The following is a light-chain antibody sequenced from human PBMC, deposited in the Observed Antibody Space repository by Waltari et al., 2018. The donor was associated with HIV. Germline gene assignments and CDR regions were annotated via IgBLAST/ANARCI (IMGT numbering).Light chain of an antibody. CDR3: QSTDSSGVYWV. V-gene: IGLV3-25*03. CDR1: ALPKRY. CDR2: RDT. Sequence: SYELTQPPSVSVSPGQTARVTCSGDALPKRYAYWYQQRPGQAPVLLIFRDTERPSGIPEPFSSSSSGTTVTLTIRAVQAEDEADYYCQSTDSSGVYWVFGGGTTLTVL. J-gene: IGLJ3*02.